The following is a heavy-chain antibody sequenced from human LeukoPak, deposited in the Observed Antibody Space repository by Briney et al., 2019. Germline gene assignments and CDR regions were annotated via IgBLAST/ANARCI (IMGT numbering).Heavy chain of an antibody. CDR1: GFTFSDYY. J-gene: IGHJ4*02. Sequence: GGSLRLSYAASGFTFSDYYMSSIRHAPGKGLEWVAYISSSGSTIYYADSVKGRFAISRDNAKNALFLQMNSLRAENTAVYYSAKDGGPWVSAHWGDSWGRGTLVTVSS. D-gene: IGHD2-15*01. CDR2: ISSSGSTI. CDR3: AKDGGPWVSAHWGDS. V-gene: IGHV3-11*01.